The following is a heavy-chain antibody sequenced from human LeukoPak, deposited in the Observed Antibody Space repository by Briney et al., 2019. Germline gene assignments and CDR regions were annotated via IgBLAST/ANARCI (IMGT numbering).Heavy chain of an antibody. CDR2: ISGSGGST. V-gene: IGHV3-23*01. CDR1: GFTFSSYA. D-gene: IGHD2-15*01. CDR3: AKGGYCSGGSCYGEVSPPDY. Sequence: GGSLRLSCAASGFTFSSYAMSWVRQAPGKGLEWVSAISGSGGSTYYADSVKGRFTISRDNSKNALYLQMNSLRAEDTAVYYCAKGGYCSGGSCYGEVSPPDYWGQGTLVTVSS. J-gene: IGHJ4*02.